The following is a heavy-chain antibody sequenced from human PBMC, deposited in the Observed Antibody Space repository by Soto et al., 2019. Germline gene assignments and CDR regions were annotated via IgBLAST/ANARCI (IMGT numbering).Heavy chain of an antibody. D-gene: IGHD5-12*01. CDR1: RGSISSNTW. V-gene: IGHV4-4*02. CDR3: ASSNIVARGYFDY. CDR2: IYYSGST. Sequence: SETLSLTCAVSRGSISSNTWWNWVRQPPGKGLEWIGEIYYSGSTNYNPSLKSRLTISVDKSKNQFSLKLSSVTAADTAVYYCASSNIVARGYFDYWGQGTLVTVSS. J-gene: IGHJ4*02.